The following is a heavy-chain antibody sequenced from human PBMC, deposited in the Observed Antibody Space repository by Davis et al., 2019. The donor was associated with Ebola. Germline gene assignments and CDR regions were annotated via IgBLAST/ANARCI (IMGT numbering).Heavy chain of an antibody. CDR3: ARDTMGILGFDY. CDR1: GFTFSSYG. CDR2: ISYDGSNK. Sequence: GESLKISCAASGFTFSSYGMHWVRQAPGKGLEWVAVISYDGSNKYYADSVKGRFTISRDNAKNSLYLQMNSLRAEDTAVYYCARDTMGILGFDYWGQGTLVTVSS. D-gene: IGHD3-10*01. J-gene: IGHJ4*02. V-gene: IGHV3-30*03.